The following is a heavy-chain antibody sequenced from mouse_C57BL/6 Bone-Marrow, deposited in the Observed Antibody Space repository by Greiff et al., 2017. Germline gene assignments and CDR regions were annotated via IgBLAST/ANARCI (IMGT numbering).Heavy chain of an antibody. CDR2: IDPSDSYT. J-gene: IGHJ2*01. V-gene: IGHV1-69*01. CDR1: GYTFTSYW. CDR3: ARRRFCFRTLDY. Sequence: QVQLQQPGAELVMPGASVKLSCKASGYTFTSYWMHWVKQRPGQGLEWIGEIDPSDSYTNYHQKFKGKSTLTVDKSSSTAYMQLSSLTSEDSAVYYCARRRFCFRTLDYWGQGTTLTVSS.